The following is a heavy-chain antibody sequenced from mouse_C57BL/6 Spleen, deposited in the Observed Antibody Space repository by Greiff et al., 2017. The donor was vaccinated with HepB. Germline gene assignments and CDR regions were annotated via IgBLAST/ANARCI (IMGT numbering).Heavy chain of an antibody. D-gene: IGHD3-2*02. Sequence: QVQLQQPGAELVKPGASVKLSRKASGYTFTSYWMHWVKQRPGRGLEWMGRIDPNSGGTKYNEKFKSKATLTVDKPSSTADMQLSSLTSDDAAVYYCSLDSSGYGAMDYWGQGTSVTVSS. CDR1: GYTFTSYW. CDR2: IDPNSGGT. V-gene: IGHV1-62-3*01. CDR3: SLDSSGYGAMDY. J-gene: IGHJ4*01.